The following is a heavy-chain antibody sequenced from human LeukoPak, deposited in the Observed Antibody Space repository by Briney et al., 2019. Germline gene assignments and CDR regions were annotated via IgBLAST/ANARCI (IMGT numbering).Heavy chain of an antibody. V-gene: IGHV3-48*03. CDR2: ISSSGSPI. CDR3: ARGPSGGNNLWMDY. J-gene: IGHJ4*02. CDR1: RFTFSSYE. D-gene: IGHD1-20*01. Sequence: GGSLRLSCTASRFTFSSYEMNWVRQAPGKGLEWVSYISSSGSPIYYADSVKGRFTISRDNAQNSLFLQMNSLRAKDTAIYYCARGPSGGNNLWMDYWGQGTLVTVSS.